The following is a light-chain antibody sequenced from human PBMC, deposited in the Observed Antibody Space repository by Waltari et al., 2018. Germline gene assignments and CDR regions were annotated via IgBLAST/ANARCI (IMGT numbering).Light chain of an antibody. V-gene: IGLV4-69*01. CDR1: SGHSSNV. J-gene: IGLJ3*02. CDR2: VNSDGSQ. Sequence: QLVLTQSPSASASLGASVKLTCTLSSGHSSNVIAWLQQQPEKGPRYLMRVNSDGSQSRGDEIPDRVSGSSSGAERYLTISSLQAEDEADYYCQTGGHGTWVFGGGTKLTVL. CDR3: QTGGHGTWV.